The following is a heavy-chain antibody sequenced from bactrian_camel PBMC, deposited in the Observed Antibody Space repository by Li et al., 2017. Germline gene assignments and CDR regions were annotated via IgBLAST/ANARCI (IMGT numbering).Heavy chain of an antibody. CDR3: ATGVGGSY. CDR1: GFTFSTSS. J-gene: IGHJ4*01. CDR2: IASGGGHA. Sequence: VQLVESGGGSVQAGGSLTLSCAASGFTFSTSSMSWVRQVPGKGLEWVSGIASGGGHAGYLESVEGRFTISRDDAKNTLYLEMNSLETEDTGVYYCATGVGGSYWGQGTQVTVS. D-gene: IGHD2*01. V-gene: IGHV3S42*01.